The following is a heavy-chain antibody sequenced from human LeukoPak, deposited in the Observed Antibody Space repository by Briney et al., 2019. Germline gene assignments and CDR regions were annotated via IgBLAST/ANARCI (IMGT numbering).Heavy chain of an antibody. D-gene: IGHD3-9*01. V-gene: IGHV4-34*01. Sequence: SETLSLTCAVYGGSFSGYHWSWIRQPPGKGLEWIGEINHSGSTNYNPSLKSRVTISVDTSKNRFSLKLSSVTAADTAVYYCARGSVTGYYTFDYWGQGTLVTVSS. CDR3: ARGSVTGYYTFDY. CDR2: INHSGST. J-gene: IGHJ4*02. CDR1: GGSFSGYH.